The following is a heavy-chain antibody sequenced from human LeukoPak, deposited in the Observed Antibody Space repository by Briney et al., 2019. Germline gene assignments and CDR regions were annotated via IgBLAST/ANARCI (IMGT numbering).Heavy chain of an antibody. CDR3: AKDPQDYDFWSGYVDY. CDR1: GFIFSSYN. D-gene: IGHD3-3*01. CDR2: ISSSSSNI. Sequence: GGSLRLSCAASGFIFSSYNMNWVRQAPGKGLEWVSYISSSSSNIYYADSVKGRFTISRDNAKTSLYLQMNSLRAEDTAVYYCAKDPQDYDFWSGYVDYWGQGTLVTVSS. J-gene: IGHJ4*02. V-gene: IGHV3-48*01.